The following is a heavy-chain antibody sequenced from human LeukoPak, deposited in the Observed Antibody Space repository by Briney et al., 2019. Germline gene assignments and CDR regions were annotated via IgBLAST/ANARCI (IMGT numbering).Heavy chain of an antibody. CDR2: IYYSGSA. CDR1: GGSVSSISYF. CDR3: ARRPSWPSTSAFDI. J-gene: IGHJ3*02. D-gene: IGHD2-2*01. V-gene: IGHV4-39*01. Sequence: SETLSLTCGVSGGSVSSISYFWGWIRQPPGKGLQWIGSIYYSGSAYYNPSLQSRVAISVDTSRNQFSLKLTSVAAADTAVYYCARRPSWPSTSAFDIWGRGTMVTVSP.